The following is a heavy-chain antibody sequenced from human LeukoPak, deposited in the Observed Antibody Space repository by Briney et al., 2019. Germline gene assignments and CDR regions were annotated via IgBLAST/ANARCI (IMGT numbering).Heavy chain of an antibody. CDR2: ISWNSGSI. D-gene: IGHD4-17*01. CDR1: GFTFDDYA. V-gene: IGHV3-9*01. Sequence: GGSLRLSCAASGFTFDDYAMPWVRQAPGKGLEWVSGISWNSGSIGYADSVKGRFTISRDNAKNSLYLQMNSLRAEDTALYYCAKDLSTTFYYYGMDVWGQGTTVTVSS. J-gene: IGHJ6*02. CDR3: AKDLSTTFYYYGMDV.